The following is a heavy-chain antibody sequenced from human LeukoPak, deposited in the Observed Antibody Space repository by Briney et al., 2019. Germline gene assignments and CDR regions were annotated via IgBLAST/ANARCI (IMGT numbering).Heavy chain of an antibody. CDR3: ARDVVVTAIEYYYYGMDV. D-gene: IGHD2-21*02. Sequence: PGGSLRLSCAASGFTFSSYSMNWVRQAPGKGLEWISYITTSGGAKNYADSVKGRFTISRDNAENSLHLQMSSLRAEDTAVYYCARDVVVTAIEYYYYGMDVWGQGTTVTVSS. CDR1: GFTFSSYS. CDR2: ITTSGGAK. V-gene: IGHV3-48*01. J-gene: IGHJ6*02.